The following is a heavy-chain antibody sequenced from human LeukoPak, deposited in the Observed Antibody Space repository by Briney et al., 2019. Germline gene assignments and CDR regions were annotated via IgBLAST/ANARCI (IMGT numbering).Heavy chain of an antibody. CDR3: ARSGSRLSSGWYS. Sequence: PGASVKVSCKASGGTFSSYAISWVRQAPGQGLEWMGRIIPILGIANYAQKFQGRVTITADKSTSTAYMELSSLRSEDTAVYYCARSGSRLSSGWYSWGQGTLVTVSS. CDR2: IIPILGIA. D-gene: IGHD6-19*01. CDR1: GGTFSSYA. J-gene: IGHJ4*02. V-gene: IGHV1-69*04.